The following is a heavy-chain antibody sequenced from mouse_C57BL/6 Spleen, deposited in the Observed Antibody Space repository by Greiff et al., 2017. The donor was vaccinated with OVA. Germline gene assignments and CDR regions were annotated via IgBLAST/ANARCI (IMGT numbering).Heavy chain of an antibody. CDR1: GYSITSGYY. CDR2: ISYDGSN. Sequence: DVKLQESGPGLVKPSQSLSLTCSVTGYSITSGYYWNWIRQFPGNKLEWMGYISYDGSNNYNPSLKNRISITRDTSKNQFFLKLNSVTTEDTATYYCARGYDYFDYWGQGTTLTVSS. V-gene: IGHV3-6*01. CDR3: ARGYDYFDY. D-gene: IGHD1-1*01. J-gene: IGHJ2*01.